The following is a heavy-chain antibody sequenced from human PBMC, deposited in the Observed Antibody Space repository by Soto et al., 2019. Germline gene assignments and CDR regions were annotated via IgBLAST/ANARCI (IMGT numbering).Heavy chain of an antibody. D-gene: IGHD3-3*01. CDR2: IYPGDSDT. CDR3: ARRFTIYGDFED. Sequence: PGESLKISCKGFGYSFTSYWIAWVRQMPGKGPEWMGFIYPGDSDTRYRPSFEGQVTISVDKSISTAYLQWSSLKASDTAMYYCARRFTIYGDFEDWGQGTRVTVSS. J-gene: IGHJ4*02. CDR1: GYSFTSYW. V-gene: IGHV5-51*01.